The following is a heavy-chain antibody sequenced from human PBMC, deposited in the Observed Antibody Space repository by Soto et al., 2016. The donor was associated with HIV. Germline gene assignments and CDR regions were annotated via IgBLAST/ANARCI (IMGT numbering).Heavy chain of an antibody. CDR2: IYSGGNT. Sequence: EVQLVESGGGLVQPGGSLRLSCAASGFTVSSSYMSWVRQTPGKGLEWVSVIYSGGNTYYANSVKGRFTISRDNSNNTLYLQMNSLRAEDTAVYYCARDRPENWGQGNLVTVSS. V-gene: IGHV3-66*01. CDR1: GFTVSSSY. CDR3: ARDRPEN. J-gene: IGHJ4*02.